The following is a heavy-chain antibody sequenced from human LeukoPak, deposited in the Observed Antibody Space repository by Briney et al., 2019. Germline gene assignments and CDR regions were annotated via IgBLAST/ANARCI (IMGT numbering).Heavy chain of an antibody. CDR3: AKDQDYYDSSPGAFDI. D-gene: IGHD3-22*01. V-gene: IGHV3-23*01. Sequence: PGGSLRLSCAASGFTFSSYAMSWVRQAPGKGLEWVSAISGSGGSTYYADSVKGRFTISRDNSKNTLYLQMNSLRAEDTAVYYCAKDQDYYDSSPGAFDIWGQGTMVTVSS. CDR1: GFTFSSYA. CDR2: ISGSGGST. J-gene: IGHJ3*02.